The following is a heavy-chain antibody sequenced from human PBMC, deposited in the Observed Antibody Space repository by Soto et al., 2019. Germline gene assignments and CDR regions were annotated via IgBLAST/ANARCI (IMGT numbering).Heavy chain of an antibody. J-gene: IGHJ4*02. CDR3: ARGPNGDKVDY. Sequence: QVQLQEPGPRLVEPSQTLSLTCTVSGGSISSNYYYWSWIRQSPGTGLEWLGHIYDSGNTYSNPSLKSRVTLSIDMSRNQCSLKLISVTAADTAVYYCARGPNGDKVDYWCQGTLVTVSS. D-gene: IGHD7-27*01. CDR2: IYDSGNT. CDR1: GGSISSNYYY. V-gene: IGHV4-30-4*01.